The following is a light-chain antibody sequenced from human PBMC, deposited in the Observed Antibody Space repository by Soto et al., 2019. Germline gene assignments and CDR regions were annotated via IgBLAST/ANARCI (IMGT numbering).Light chain of an antibody. CDR3: TSFSNSTYV. CDR1: NSDVGSYKY. J-gene: IGLJ1*01. V-gene: IGLV2-14*01. Sequence: QSALTQPASVSGSPGQSITISCTGSNSDVGSYKYVSWYQQHPGKAPKLIIYEVSNRPSGVSNRFSGSKSGNTASLTLSGLQAEDEAEYYCTSFSNSTYVFGTGTTVTVL. CDR2: EVS.